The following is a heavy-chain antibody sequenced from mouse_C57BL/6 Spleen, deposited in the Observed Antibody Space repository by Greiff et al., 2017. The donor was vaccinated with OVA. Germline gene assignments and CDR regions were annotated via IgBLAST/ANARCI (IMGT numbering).Heavy chain of an antibody. CDR1: GYSITSGYY. D-gene: IGHD1-1*01. Sequence: ESGPGLVKPSQSLSLTCSVTGYSITSGYYWNWIRQFPGNKLEWMGYISYDGSNNYNPSLKNRISITRDTSKNQFFLKLNSVTPEDTATFYCASLYGSSHWYFDVWGTGTTVTVSS. J-gene: IGHJ1*03. CDR3: ASLYGSSHWYFDV. V-gene: IGHV3-6*01. CDR2: ISYDGSN.